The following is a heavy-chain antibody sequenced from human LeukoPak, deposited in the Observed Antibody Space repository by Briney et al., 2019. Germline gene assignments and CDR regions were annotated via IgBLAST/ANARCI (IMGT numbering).Heavy chain of an antibody. D-gene: IGHD2-2*01. V-gene: IGHV3-30*04. J-gene: IGHJ4*02. CDR1: GFTFSSYA. CDR3: AKGSSTSAYY. Sequence: GGSLRLSCAGSGFTFSSYAMHWVRQAPGKNVEWVAAISYDGRNKNYADSVKGRFTISRDNSKNTLYLQMNSLRAEDTAVYYCAKGSSTSAYYWGQGTLVTVSS. CDR2: ISYDGRNK.